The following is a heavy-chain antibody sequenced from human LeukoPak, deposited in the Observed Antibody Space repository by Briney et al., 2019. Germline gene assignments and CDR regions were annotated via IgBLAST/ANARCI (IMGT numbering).Heavy chain of an antibody. D-gene: IGHD4/OR15-4a*01. CDR1: RGTFSSYA. CDR3: ARALSTILDAFDI. CDR2: IIPIFGTA. V-gene: IGHV1-69*05. Sequence: SVKVSCKASRGTFSSYAISWVRQAPGQGLEWMGGIIPIFGTANYAQKFQGRVTMTRNTSISTAYMELSSLRSEDTAVYYCARALSTILDAFDIWGQGTMVTVSS. J-gene: IGHJ3*02.